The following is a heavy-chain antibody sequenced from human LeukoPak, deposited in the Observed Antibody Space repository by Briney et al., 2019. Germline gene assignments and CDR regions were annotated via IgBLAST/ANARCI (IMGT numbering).Heavy chain of an antibody. CDR2: INPNSGGT. CDR3: ARVDCSSTSCHPYYYYYMDV. Sequence: GGSLRLSCAASGFTFSSYAMHWVRQAPGQGLEWMGWINPNSGGTNYAQKFQGRVTMTRDTSISTAYMELSRLRSDDTAVYYCARVDCSSTSCHPYYYYYMDVWGKGTTVTVSS. V-gene: IGHV1-2*02. D-gene: IGHD2-2*01. CDR1: GFTFSSYA. J-gene: IGHJ6*03.